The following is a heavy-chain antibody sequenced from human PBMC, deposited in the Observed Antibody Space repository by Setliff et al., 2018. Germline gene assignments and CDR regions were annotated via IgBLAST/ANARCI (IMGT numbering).Heavy chain of an antibody. CDR1: GFTFXTFW. CDR2: IXXXGXXX. J-gene: IGHJ4*02. Sequence: HPGGSLRLSCAASGFTFXTFWMTWVRQAPGXXXXXVXXIXXXGXXXYYLDSVKGRFTISRDNAKTSLYLLMNSLRADDTAVYFCASATGYWGQGILVTVSS. CDR3: ASATGY. V-gene: IGHV3-7*01.